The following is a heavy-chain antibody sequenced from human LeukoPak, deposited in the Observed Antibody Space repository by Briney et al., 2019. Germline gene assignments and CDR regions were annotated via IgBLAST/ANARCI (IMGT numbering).Heavy chain of an antibody. CDR1: GFTFSSYW. CDR2: IKQDGSEK. Sequence: GGSLRLSCAASGFTFSSYWMSWVRQAPGKGLEWVANIKQDGSEKYYVDSVKGRFTISRDNAKNSLYLQMNSLRAEDTAVYYCAKVEGYCSSTSCYSYYYYYYMDVWGKGTTVTVSS. D-gene: IGHD2-2*01. J-gene: IGHJ6*03. CDR3: AKVEGYCSSTSCYSYYYYYYMDV. V-gene: IGHV3-7*01.